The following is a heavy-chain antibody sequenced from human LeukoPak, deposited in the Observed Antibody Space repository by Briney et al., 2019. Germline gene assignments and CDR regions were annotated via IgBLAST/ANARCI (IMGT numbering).Heavy chain of an antibody. CDR2: IYYSGST. CDR1: GGSITGYY. CDR3: ARGGLLYDTSGYCFGY. J-gene: IGHJ4*02. D-gene: IGHD3-22*01. V-gene: IGHV4-59*01. Sequence: PSETLSLTCTVSGGSITGYYWSWIRQPPGKGLEWIGFIYYSGSTNYNPSLKSRVTISVDTSKNQFSLKLSSVTAADTAVYYCARGGLLYDTSGYCFGYWGQGTLVTVSS.